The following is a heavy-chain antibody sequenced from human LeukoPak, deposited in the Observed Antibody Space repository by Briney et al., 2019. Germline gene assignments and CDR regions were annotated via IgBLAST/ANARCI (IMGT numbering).Heavy chain of an antibody. Sequence: SETLSLTCTVSGGSISSYHWSWIRQPPGKGLEWIGYIYYSGSTNYNPSLKSRVTISVDTSKNQFSLKLSSVTAADTAVYYCARGDSGYDLSYYFDYWGQGTLVTVSS. V-gene: IGHV4-59*01. CDR3: ARGDSGYDLSYYFDY. CDR2: IYYSGST. D-gene: IGHD5-12*01. J-gene: IGHJ4*02. CDR1: GGSISSYH.